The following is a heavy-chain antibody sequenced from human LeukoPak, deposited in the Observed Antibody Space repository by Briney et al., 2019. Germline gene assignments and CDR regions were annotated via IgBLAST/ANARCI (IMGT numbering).Heavy chain of an antibody. CDR2: INPSGGST. CDR3: ARDSLRNYDSSGYYGIAYYGMDV. Sequence: ASVKVSCKASGYTFTSYYMHWVRQAPGQGLEWMGIINPSGGSTSYAQKFQGRVTMTRDTSTSTVYMELSSPRSEDTAVYYCARDSLRNYDSSGYYGIAYYGMDVWGQGTTVTVSS. J-gene: IGHJ6*02. CDR1: GYTFTSYY. D-gene: IGHD3-22*01. V-gene: IGHV1-46*01.